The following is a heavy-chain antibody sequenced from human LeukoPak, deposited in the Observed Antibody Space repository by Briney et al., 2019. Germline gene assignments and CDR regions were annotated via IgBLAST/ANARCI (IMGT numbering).Heavy chain of an antibody. D-gene: IGHD3-16*01. CDR1: GFTFSGSA. J-gene: IGHJ4*02. Sequence: GGSLRLSCAASGFTFSGSAVHWVRQASGRGLEWVGHIRRKGNDYATTFAASVKGRFTISRDDSKNTAYLQMDSLKTEGTAMYFCTRLGGSPPYFDYWGQGTLVTVSS. CDR3: TRLGGSPPYFDY. V-gene: IGHV3-73*01. CDR2: IRRKGNDYAT.